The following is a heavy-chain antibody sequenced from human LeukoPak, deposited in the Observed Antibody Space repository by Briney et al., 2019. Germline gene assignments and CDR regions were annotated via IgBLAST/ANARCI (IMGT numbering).Heavy chain of an antibody. CDR2: INPHSGGT. V-gene: IGHV1-2*02. CDR3: ASTPPLYSSGWYYGG. CDR1: GYTFTGYY. J-gene: IGHJ4*02. Sequence: ASVKVSCKASGYTFTGYYMHWVRQAPGQGLEWMGWINPHSGGTNYAQKFQGRVTMTRDTSISTAYMELSRLRSDDTAVYYCASTPPLYSSGWYYGGWGQGTLVTVSS. D-gene: IGHD6-19*01.